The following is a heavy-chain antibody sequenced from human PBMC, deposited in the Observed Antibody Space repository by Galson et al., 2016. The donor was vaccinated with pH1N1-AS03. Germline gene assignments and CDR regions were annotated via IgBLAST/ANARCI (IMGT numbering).Heavy chain of an antibody. CDR3: IKGGAASADFFDI. CDR1: GFRFDDYA. CDR2: ISWNSNKI. J-gene: IGHJ3*02. Sequence: SLRPSCAVSGFRFDDYAMHWVRQAPGKGLEWVSSISWNSNKIDYADSVKGRFTISRDSAKNSLNLQMNSLRTEDTALYYCIKGGAASADFFDIWGQGTMVTVSS. V-gene: IGHV3-9*01. D-gene: IGHD3/OR15-3a*01.